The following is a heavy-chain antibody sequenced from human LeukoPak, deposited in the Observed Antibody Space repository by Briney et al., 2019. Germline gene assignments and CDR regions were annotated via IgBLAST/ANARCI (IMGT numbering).Heavy chain of an antibody. CDR3: ARDSGDYYFDY. J-gene: IGHJ4*02. CDR2: IYSGGST. CDR1: GFTVSSNY. D-gene: IGHD4-17*01. V-gene: IGHV3-53*01. Sequence: PGGSLRLSCAASGFTVSSNYMSWVRQAPGKGLGWVSVIYSGGSTYYADSVKGRFTISRDNSKNTLYLQMNSLRAEDTAVYYCARDSGDYYFDYWGQGTLVTVSS.